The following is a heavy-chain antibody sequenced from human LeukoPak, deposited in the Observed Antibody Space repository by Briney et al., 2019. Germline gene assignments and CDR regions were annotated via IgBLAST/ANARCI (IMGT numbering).Heavy chain of an antibody. CDR1: GSTFNNYY. D-gene: IGHD3-10*01. Sequence: ASVKVSCKASGSTFNNYYVHWVRQAAGRGLEWMGWIDPNRGATNYARKFQDRVTMTRDTSINTDYMDLSRLRPNDTAVYYCAREGGSYYGTGSYGSRFFWLNSWGQGTLVTVSS. J-gene: IGHJ5*01. CDR3: AREGGSYYGTGSYGSRFFWLNS. V-gene: IGHV1-2*02. CDR2: IDPNRGAT.